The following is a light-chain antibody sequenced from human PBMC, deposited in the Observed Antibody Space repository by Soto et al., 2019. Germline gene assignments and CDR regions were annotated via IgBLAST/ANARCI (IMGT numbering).Light chain of an antibody. CDR2: KAS. J-gene: IGKJ1*01. Sequence: DIQMTQSPSTLSASVGDRVTITCRASQSISSWLAWYQQKPGKAPKLLIYKASSLESGVPSRFSGSGSGTAFTLTISSLQPDDFATYYRQQYNSYPWTFGQGTKVEIK. CDR3: QQYNSYPWT. CDR1: QSISSW. V-gene: IGKV1-5*03.